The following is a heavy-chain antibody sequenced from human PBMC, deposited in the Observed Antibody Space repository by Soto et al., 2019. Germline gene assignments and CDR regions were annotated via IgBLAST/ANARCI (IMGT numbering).Heavy chain of an antibody. Sequence: SETLSLTCTVSGGSISSGGYYWSWIRQHPGKGLEWIGYIYYSGSTYYNPSLKSRVTISVDTSKNQFSLKLSSVTAADTAVYYCARGAEDIVVVPPVNWFDPWGQGTLVTVSS. CDR1: GGSISSGGYY. CDR3: ARGAEDIVVVPPVNWFDP. D-gene: IGHD2-2*01. V-gene: IGHV4-31*03. J-gene: IGHJ5*02. CDR2: IYYSGST.